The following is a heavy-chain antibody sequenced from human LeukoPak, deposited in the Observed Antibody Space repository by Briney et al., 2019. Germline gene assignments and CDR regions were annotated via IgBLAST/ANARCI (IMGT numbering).Heavy chain of an antibody. CDR1: GGSISSYF. CDR3: ARGAYGDPTSFDY. D-gene: IGHD4-17*01. CDR2: IPQSGSP. Sequence: PSETLSLTCTVSGGSISSYFWNWIRQPPGKGLEWIGSIPQSGSPNYNPSLKSRVTISVDTSKNQFSLKLSSVTAADTAVYYCARGAYGDPTSFDYWGQGTLVTVSS. J-gene: IGHJ4*02. V-gene: IGHV4-59*01.